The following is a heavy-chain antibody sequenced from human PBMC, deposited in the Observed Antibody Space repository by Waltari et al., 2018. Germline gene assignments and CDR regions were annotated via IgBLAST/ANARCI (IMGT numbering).Heavy chain of an antibody. D-gene: IGHD3-22*01. CDR3: ATYYYDSSGYYFDGALFDY. CDR2: IIPIFGTA. J-gene: IGHJ4*02. Sequence: QVQLVQSGAEVKKPGSSVKVSCKASGGTFSSYAISWVRQAPGQGLEWMGGIIPIFGTANDAQKFQGRVTITADESTSTAYMELSSLRSEDTAVYYCATYYYDSSGYYFDGALFDYWGQGTLVTVSS. V-gene: IGHV1-69*01. CDR1: GGTFSSYA.